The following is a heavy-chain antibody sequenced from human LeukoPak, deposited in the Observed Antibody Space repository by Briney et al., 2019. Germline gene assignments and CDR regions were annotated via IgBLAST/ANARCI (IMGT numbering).Heavy chain of an antibody. D-gene: IGHD6-6*01. Sequence: SESLSLTCTVSGGAISSYYWSWIRQPPGKGLEWIGYIYYIRSTNYNPSLKSRVTISVDTSKNQFSLKLSSVTAADTAVYYCARLVPGDYWGRGTLVTVSS. CDR2: IYYIRST. J-gene: IGHJ4*02. CDR1: GGAISSYY. CDR3: ARLVPGDY. V-gene: IGHV4-59*08.